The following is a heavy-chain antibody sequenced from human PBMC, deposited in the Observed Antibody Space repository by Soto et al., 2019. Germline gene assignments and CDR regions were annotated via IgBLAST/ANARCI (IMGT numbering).Heavy chain of an antibody. CDR3: VRDGTKTLRDWFDP. CDR2: IYYSGST. CDR1: GGSISSSSYY. Sequence: SETLSLPCTVSGGSISSSSYYWGWIRQPPGKGLEWIGSIYYSGSTYYNPSLKSRVTISVDTSKKQFSLKLRSVTAADTAVYYCVRDGTKTLRDWFDPWGQGISVTVSS. V-gene: IGHV4-39*07. D-gene: IGHD1-1*01. J-gene: IGHJ5*02.